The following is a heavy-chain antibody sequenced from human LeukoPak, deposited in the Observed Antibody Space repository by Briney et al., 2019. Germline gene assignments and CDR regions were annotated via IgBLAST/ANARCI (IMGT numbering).Heavy chain of an antibody. CDR2: INHSGST. D-gene: IGHD6-13*01. CDR1: GGSFSGYY. Sequence: SETLSLTCAVYGGSFSGYYWSWIRQPPGKGLEWIGEINHSGSTNYNPSLKSRVTISVDTSKNQFSLKLSSVTAADTAVYYCARRNLAAAGRVFGHWGQGTLVTVSS. CDR3: ARRNLAAAGRVFGH. V-gene: IGHV4-34*01. J-gene: IGHJ5*02.